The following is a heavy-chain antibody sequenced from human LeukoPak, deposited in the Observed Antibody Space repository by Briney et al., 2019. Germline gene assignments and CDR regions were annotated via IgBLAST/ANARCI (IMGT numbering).Heavy chain of an antibody. CDR1: GYSCTSHW. CDR2: IYPGDSDT. CDR3: ARHGLDTAMVTGSDY. D-gene: IGHD5-18*01. J-gene: IGHJ4*02. V-gene: IGHV5-51*01. Sequence: GESLKISCTGSGYSCTSHWIGWVRQMPGKGLEWMGIIYPGDSDTRYSPSFQGQVTISADKSISTAYLQWSSLKASDTAMYYCARHGLDTAMVTGSDYWGQGTLVTVSS.